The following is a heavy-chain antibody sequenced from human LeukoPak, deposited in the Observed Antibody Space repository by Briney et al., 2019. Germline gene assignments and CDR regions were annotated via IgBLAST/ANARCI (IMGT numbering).Heavy chain of an antibody. CDR3: ARAYGIRGVFKAQPGGMDV. CDR2: IYHSGST. D-gene: IGHD3-10*01. Sequence: SETLSLTCTVSAYSISSGYYWGWIRQPPGKGLEWIGSIYHSGSTYYNPSLKSRVTISVDTSKNQFSLKLNSVTAADTAVYYCARAYGIRGVFKAQPGGMDVWGQGTTVTVSS. J-gene: IGHJ6*02. V-gene: IGHV4-38-2*02. CDR1: AYSISSGYY.